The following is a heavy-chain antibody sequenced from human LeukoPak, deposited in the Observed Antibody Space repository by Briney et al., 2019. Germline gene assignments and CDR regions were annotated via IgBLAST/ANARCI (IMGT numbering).Heavy chain of an antibody. CDR1: GGSIGVYY. D-gene: IGHD3-22*01. CDR2: IYYSGST. V-gene: IGHV4-59*08. Sequence: SETLSLTCTGSGGSIGVYYWSWIRQPPTKGLEWIGYIYYSGSTDYNPSLKSRVTMSVDTSINQFSLILSSVTAADTAIYYCARLRLRYDSNGYSTSYEAVDIWGQGTVVTVSS. CDR3: ARLRLRYDSNGYSTSYEAVDI. J-gene: IGHJ3*02.